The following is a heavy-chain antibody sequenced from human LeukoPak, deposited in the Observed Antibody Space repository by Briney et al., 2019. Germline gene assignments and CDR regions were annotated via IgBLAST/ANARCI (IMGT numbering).Heavy chain of an antibody. Sequence: PGGSLRLFCAASGFTFTSYAMSWFRQAPGKGLQWVSTINNSGGSTYHADSVKGRFTISRDNSKNTLYLQMNSLTAEDTAVYYCAKPPGGGSYWGQSIKSEYFQDWGQGTLVTVSS. D-gene: IGHD1-26*01. CDR1: GFTFTSYA. J-gene: IGHJ1*01. CDR3: AKPPGGGSYWGQSIKSEYFQD. V-gene: IGHV3-23*01. CDR2: INNSGGST.